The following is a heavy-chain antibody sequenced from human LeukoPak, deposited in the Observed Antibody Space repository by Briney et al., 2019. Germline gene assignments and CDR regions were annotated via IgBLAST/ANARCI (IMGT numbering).Heavy chain of an antibody. CDR2: INPSGGST. D-gene: IGHD2/OR15-2a*01. CDR1: GYTFTSYY. V-gene: IGHV1-46*01. J-gene: IGHJ3*01. CDR3: ARVRMTRGAFDV. Sequence: SVKVSYKASGYTFTSYYIHWVRQAPGQGLEWMGIINPSGGSTDFAQKFQGRVAMTRDTSTSTVYMELSSLRSEDTAVYFCARVRMTRGAFDVWGQGTWVTVSS.